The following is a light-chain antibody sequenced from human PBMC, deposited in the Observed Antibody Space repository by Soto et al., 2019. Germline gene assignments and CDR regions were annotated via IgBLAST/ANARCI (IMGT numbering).Light chain of an antibody. J-gene: IGKJ1*01. Sequence: EIVLTQSPGTLSLSPGERATLSCRASQSVSSSFLAWYQQKPGQAPRPLIYGASSRATGIPDRFSGSGSGTDFSLTIRTLEPEDFAVDYCQQYDSSPWPFGQGTKVEIK. CDR3: QQYDSSPWP. CDR2: GAS. CDR1: QSVSSSF. V-gene: IGKV3-20*01.